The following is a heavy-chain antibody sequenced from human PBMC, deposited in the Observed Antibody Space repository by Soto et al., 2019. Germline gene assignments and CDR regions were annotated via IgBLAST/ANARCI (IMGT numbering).Heavy chain of an antibody. CDR1: GYTFNYYG. CDR2: ISAHNGDT. Sequence: ASVKVSCKASGYTFNYYGISWVQQAPGQGLEWVGWISAHNGDTKYAQNLQGRLTLTTDTSTSTAYMELTSLTSDDTAVYYCARDWSRYFDSSGLMWFYWGQGTLVTVSS. CDR3: ARDWSRYFDSSGLMWFY. V-gene: IGHV1-18*04. D-gene: IGHD3-22*01. J-gene: IGHJ4*02.